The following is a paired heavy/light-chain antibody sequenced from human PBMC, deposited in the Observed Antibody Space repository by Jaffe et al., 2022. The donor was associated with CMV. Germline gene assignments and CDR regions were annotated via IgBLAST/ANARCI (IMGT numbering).Light chain of an antibody. V-gene: IGLV2-23*02. CDR1: SSDVGTYNL. CDR3: CSYAGSGQGV. J-gene: IGLJ2*01. CDR2: EVT. Sequence: QSALTQPASVSGSPGQSITLSCTGTSSDVGTYNLVSWYQQHPGEAPKLMIYEVTKRPSGVSSRFSGSKSGITASLTISGLQADDEADYYCCSYAGSGQGVFGGGTKLTVL.
Heavy chain of an antibody. D-gene: IGHD6-6*01. Sequence: EVQLVESGGGLVQPGGSLRLSCAASGFTFSTFWTHWVRQAPGEGLVWVSRITNDGVTTNYADSVKGRFTISRDNAKNMLYLQMNSLRPEDTAVYYCVRDGGSSASRDWYFDLWGRGTLVTVSS. CDR3: VRDGGSSASRDWYFDL. CDR2: ITNDGVTT. V-gene: IGHV3-74*01. J-gene: IGHJ2*01. CDR1: GFTFSTFW.